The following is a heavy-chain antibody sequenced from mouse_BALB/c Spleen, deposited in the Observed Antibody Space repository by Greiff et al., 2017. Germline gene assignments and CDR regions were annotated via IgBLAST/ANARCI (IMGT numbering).Heavy chain of an antibody. V-gene: IGHV1-26*01. CDR3: ARKFTYRYEGNFDV. D-gene: IGHD2-14*01. CDR1: GYSFTGYY. Sequence: VQLQQSGPELVKPGASVKISCKASGYSFTGYYMHWVKQSHVKSLEWIGRINPYNGATSYNQNFKDKASLTVDKSSSTAYMELHSLTSEDSAVYYCARKFTYRYEGNFDVWGAGTTVTVSS. J-gene: IGHJ1*01. CDR2: INPYNGAT.